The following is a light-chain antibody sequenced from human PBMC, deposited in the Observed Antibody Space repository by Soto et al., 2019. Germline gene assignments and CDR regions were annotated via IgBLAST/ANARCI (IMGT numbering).Light chain of an antibody. J-gene: IGKJ4*01. CDR2: GAS. Sequence: EIVMTHSRATLFVSPGERVTLSCRASHSAITNLAWYQHKPGQAPRLLIQGASTRAAGIPARFGGSGSGTEFTLAISSLESDDCVFYYCQEYNDWPLPTFGRGTKVQIK. CDR1: HSAITN. V-gene: IGKV3-15*01. CDR3: QEYNDWPLPT.